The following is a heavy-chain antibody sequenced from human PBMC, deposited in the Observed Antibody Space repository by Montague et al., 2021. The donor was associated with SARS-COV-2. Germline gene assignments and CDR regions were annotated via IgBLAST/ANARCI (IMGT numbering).Heavy chain of an antibody. V-gene: IGHV3-23*01. J-gene: IGHJ4*02. D-gene: IGHD3-22*01. CDR3: RVGNYYDSISDY. CDR2: ISGSGGSP. Sequence: SLRLSCAASGFTVSSYAMSWVRQAPVKGLEWVSAISGSGGSPYYXYSXKVRFTISRDNSKNTLYLQMNSLRAEDTAVYYCRVGNYYDSISDYWGQGTLVTVSS. CDR1: GFTVSSYA.